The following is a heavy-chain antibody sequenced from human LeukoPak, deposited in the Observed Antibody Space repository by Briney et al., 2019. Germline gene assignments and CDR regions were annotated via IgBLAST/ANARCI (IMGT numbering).Heavy chain of an antibody. CDR2: IYYSGST. D-gene: IGHD6-13*01. V-gene: IGHV4-39*02. CDR3: ARDNKPPYSSSWYGSDY. Sequence: PSETLSLTCTVSGGSISSSSYYWGWIRQPPGKGLEWIGSIYYSGSTYYNPSLKSRVTISVDTSKNQFSLKLSSVTAADTAVYYCARDNKPPYSSSWYGSDYWGQGTLVTVSS. J-gene: IGHJ4*02. CDR1: GGSISSSSYY.